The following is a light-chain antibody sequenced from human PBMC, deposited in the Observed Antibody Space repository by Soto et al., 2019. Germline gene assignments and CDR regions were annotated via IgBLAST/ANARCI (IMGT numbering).Light chain of an antibody. CDR1: QSVSSN. J-gene: IGKJ2*01. Sequence: EIVMTQSPATLSVSPGERATLSCRASQSVSSNLAWYQQRPGQAPRLLIYGASTRSTGIPARLSGSGSGTEFTLTISSLQSEDCALYYCQQHNNWPFTFGQGTKLESK. V-gene: IGKV3-15*01. CDR3: QQHNNWPFT. CDR2: GAS.